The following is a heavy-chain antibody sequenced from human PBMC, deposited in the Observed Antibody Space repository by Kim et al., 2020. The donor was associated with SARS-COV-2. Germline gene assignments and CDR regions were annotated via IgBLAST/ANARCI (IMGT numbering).Heavy chain of an antibody. CDR2: INHSGST. Sequence: SETLSLTCAVYGGSFSGYYWSWIRQPPGKGLEWIGEINHSGSTNYNPSLKSRVTISVDTSKNQFSLKLSSVTAADTAVYYCARAPRSSWYLGYFQHWGQG. V-gene: IGHV4-34*01. J-gene: IGHJ1*01. D-gene: IGHD6-13*01. CDR3: ARAPRSSWYLGYFQH. CDR1: GGSFSGYY.